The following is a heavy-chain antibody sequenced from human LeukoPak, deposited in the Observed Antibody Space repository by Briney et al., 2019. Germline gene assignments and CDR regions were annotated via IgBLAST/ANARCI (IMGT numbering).Heavy chain of an antibody. V-gene: IGHV1-69*04. CDR3: ARVYYDSSGYGEFSYYGMDV. CDR1: GGTFSSYA. CDR2: VIPIFGIA. D-gene: IGHD3-22*01. J-gene: IGHJ6*02. Sequence: GSSVKVSCKASGGTFSSYAISWVRQAPGQGLEWMGRVIPIFGIANYAQKFQGRVTITADKSTSTAYMELSSLRSEDTAEYYCARVYYDSSGYGEFSYYGMDVWGQGTTVTVSS.